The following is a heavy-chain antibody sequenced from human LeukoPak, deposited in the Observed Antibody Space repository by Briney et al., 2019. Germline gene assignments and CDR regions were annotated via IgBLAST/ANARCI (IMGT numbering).Heavy chain of an antibody. D-gene: IGHD4-17*01. V-gene: IGHV1-2*02. CDR3: ARDLDYDLLFDY. J-gene: IGHJ4*02. Sequence: ASVKVSCKASGYTFTGYYMHWVRQAPGQGLEWMGWINPNSGGTNYAQKFQGRVTMTRDTSISTVYMELSKLRSDDTAVYYCARDLDYDLLFDYWGQGILVTVSS. CDR2: INPNSGGT. CDR1: GYTFTGYY.